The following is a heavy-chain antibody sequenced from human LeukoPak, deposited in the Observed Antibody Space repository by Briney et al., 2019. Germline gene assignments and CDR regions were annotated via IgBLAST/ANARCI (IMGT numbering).Heavy chain of an antibody. V-gene: IGHV3-7*01. J-gene: IGHJ4*02. Sequence: GGSLRLSCAASGFTFRSFWMSWVRQAPGKGLEWVANIKQDGSEKYYVDSVKGRFTISRDNAKNSLYLQMNSLRAEDTAVYNCARVGPTYYYDSSGYYSFDYWGQGTLVTVSS. CDR1: GFTFRSFW. CDR3: ARVGPTYYYDSSGYYSFDY. CDR2: IKQDGSEK. D-gene: IGHD3-22*01.